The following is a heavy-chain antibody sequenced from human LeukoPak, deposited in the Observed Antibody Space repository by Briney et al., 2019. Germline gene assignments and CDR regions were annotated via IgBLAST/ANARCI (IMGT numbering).Heavy chain of an antibody. J-gene: IGHJ4*02. Sequence: GASLQISCKGSGYSFTSYWIGWVRQMPGKGLEWMGIIYPGDSDTRYSPSFQGQVTISADKSISTAYLQWSSLKASDTAMYYCARSILAVAGSFDYWGQGTLVTVSS. V-gene: IGHV5-51*01. CDR2: IYPGDSDT. CDR3: ARSILAVAGSFDY. CDR1: GYSFTSYW. D-gene: IGHD6-19*01.